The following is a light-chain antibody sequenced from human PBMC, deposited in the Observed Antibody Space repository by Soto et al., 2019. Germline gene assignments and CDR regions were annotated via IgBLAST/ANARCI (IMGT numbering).Light chain of an antibody. CDR2: ATS. CDR3: QQVYRMPPT. CDR1: QTVAKS. Sequence: DTQMTQSPSYLPTSVGNTVNITCRASQTVAKSLNWYQQKPGKAPDLLIYATSHLHSEVPSRFSGSGSGTDFTLTINSLQPEDFATYYCQQVYRMPPTVGQGTKVDI. V-gene: IGKV1-39*01. J-gene: IGKJ1*01.